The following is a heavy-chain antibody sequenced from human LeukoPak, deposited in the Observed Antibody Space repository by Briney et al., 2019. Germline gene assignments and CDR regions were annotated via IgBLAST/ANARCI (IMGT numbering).Heavy chain of an antibody. CDR2: ISWNSGSI. D-gene: IGHD3-22*01. V-gene: IGHV3-9*01. CDR1: GFTFDDYA. Sequence: PGRSLRLSCAASGFTFDDYAMHWVRQAPGKGLEWVSGISWNSGSIGYADSVKGRFTISRDNAKNSLYLQMNSLRAEDTALYYCAKDNSSGDLDYWGQGTLVTVSS. CDR3: AKDNSSGDLDY. J-gene: IGHJ4*02.